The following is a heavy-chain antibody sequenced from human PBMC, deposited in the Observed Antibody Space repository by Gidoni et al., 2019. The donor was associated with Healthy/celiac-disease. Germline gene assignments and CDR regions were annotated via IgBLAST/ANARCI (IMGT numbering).Heavy chain of an antibody. V-gene: IGHV4-59*01. Sequence: QVQLQESGPGLVKPSETLSLTCTVSGGSISSYYWSWIRQPPGKGLEWIGYIYYSGSTNYNPSLKSRVTISVDTSKNQFSLKLSSVTAADTAVYYCARRPRTFGDPQDYYYGMDVWGQGTTVTVSS. D-gene: IGHD4-17*01. CDR3: ARRPRTFGDPQDYYYGMDV. CDR1: GGSISSYY. J-gene: IGHJ6*02. CDR2: IYYSGST.